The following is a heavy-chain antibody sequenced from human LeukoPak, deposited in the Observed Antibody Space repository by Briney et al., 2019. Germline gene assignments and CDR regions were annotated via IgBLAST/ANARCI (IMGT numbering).Heavy chain of an antibody. CDR2: IFYSGST. J-gene: IGHJ4*02. V-gene: IGHV4-39*01. Sequence: SETLSLTCTVSGGSINSDAHYWGWIRQPPGKGLESIGSIFYSGSTYNNPSLKSRVTISVDTSKNQFSLKLSSVTAADTAVYYCARGYRGITGTIFDYWGQGTLVTVSS. CDR3: ARGYRGITGTIFDY. D-gene: IGHD1-7*01. CDR1: GGSINSDAHY.